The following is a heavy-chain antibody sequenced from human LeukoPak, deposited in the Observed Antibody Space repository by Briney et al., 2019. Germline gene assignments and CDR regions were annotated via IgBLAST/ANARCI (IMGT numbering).Heavy chain of an antibody. Sequence: SETLSLTCAVYGGSFSGYYWSWIRQPPGKGLERIGEINHSGSTNYNPSLKSRVTISVDTSKNQFSLKLSSVTAADTAVYYYARVPRIAVAGKGGFDYWSQGTLVTVSS. CDR3: ARVPRIAVAGKGGFDY. D-gene: IGHD6-19*01. CDR2: INHSGST. CDR1: GGSFSGYY. J-gene: IGHJ4*02. V-gene: IGHV4-34*01.